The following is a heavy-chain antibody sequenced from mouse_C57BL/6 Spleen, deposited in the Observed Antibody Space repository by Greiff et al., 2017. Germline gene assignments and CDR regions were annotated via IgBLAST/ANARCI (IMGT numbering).Heavy chain of an antibody. J-gene: IGHJ3*01. D-gene: IGHD1-1*01. CDR3: ASYYGSRFAY. Sequence: QVQLQQPGAELVMPGASVKLSCKASGYTFTSYWMHWVKQRPGQGLEWIGEIDPYDSYTNYNQKFKGKSTLTVDKSYCTAYMQRSSLTSEDSAVYYCASYYGSRFAYWGQGTLVTVAA. CDR1: GYTFTSYW. V-gene: IGHV1-69*01. CDR2: IDPYDSYT.